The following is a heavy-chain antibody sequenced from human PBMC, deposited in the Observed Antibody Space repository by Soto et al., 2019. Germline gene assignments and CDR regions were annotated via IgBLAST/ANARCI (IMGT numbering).Heavy chain of an antibody. CDR3: AKAHVMVVADSTFDY. CDR1: GYSISSGSY. J-gene: IGHJ4*01. Sequence: PSETLSLTCTVSGYSISSGSYWGWIRQPPGKGPEWIASIYHGGTTFYNPSLKSRVTVSVDKSNNQFSLKLRSVTAADTAVYYCAKAHVMVVADSTFDYWGHGTLVTVSS. V-gene: IGHV4-38-2*02. CDR2: IYHGGTT. D-gene: IGHD3-22*01.